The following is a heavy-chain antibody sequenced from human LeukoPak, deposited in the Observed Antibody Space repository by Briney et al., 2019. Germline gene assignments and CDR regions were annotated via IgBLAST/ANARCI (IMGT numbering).Heavy chain of an antibody. CDR2: INHSGST. Sequence: SETLSLTCAVYGGSFSGYYWSWIRQPPGKGLEWIGEINHSGSTNYNPSLKSRVTISVDTSKNQFSLELSSVTAADTAVYYCATSVRGYCNSTSCYGKMFFDYWGQGTLVTVSS. CDR1: GGSFSGYY. CDR3: ATSVRGYCNSTSCYGKMFFDY. V-gene: IGHV4-34*01. D-gene: IGHD2-2*01. J-gene: IGHJ4*02.